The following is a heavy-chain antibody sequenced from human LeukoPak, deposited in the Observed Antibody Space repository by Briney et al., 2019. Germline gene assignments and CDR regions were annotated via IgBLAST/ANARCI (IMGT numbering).Heavy chain of an antibody. J-gene: IGHJ4*02. CDR2: IYSTGST. Sequence: SETLSLTCTVSGGPISDHYWSWIRQPPGKGLEWIGYIYSTGSTNRNPSLKSRLTFSVDTSKNQFSLKLSSVTAADTAVYYCARRKYVWGSYRPFDYWGQGTLVTVSS. D-gene: IGHD3-16*02. V-gene: IGHV4-59*11. CDR1: GGPISDHY. CDR3: ARRKYVWGSYRPFDY.